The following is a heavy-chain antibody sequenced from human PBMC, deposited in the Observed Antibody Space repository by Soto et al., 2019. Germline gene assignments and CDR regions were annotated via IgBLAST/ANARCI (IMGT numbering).Heavy chain of an antibody. D-gene: IGHD3-10*01. V-gene: IGHV4-59*11. CDR2: IDYVGST. J-gene: IGHJ4*02. Sequence: SETLSLTCSVSGDSINSRYWSWIRQPPGKGLEWIGYIDYVGSTNYAPSLQSRVTMSVDTSKNQVSLKLRYVTAADTAVYYCVSQRGNYFDFRGPGTLVSVS. CDR3: VSQRGNYFDF. CDR1: GDSINSRY.